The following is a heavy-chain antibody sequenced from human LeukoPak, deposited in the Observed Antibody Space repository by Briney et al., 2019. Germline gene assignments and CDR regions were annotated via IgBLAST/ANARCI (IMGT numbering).Heavy chain of an antibody. CDR3: AKLTLQLLPTIYFDY. CDR2: ISGSGGST. J-gene: IGHJ4*02. V-gene: IGHV3-23*01. Sequence: TGGSLRLSCAASGFTFSSYAMSWVRQAPGKGLEWVSAISGSGGSTYYADSVKGRFTISRDNSKNTLYLQMNSLRAEDTAVYYCAKLTLQLLPTIYFDYWGQGTLVTVSS. D-gene: IGHD5-24*01. CDR1: GFTFSSYA.